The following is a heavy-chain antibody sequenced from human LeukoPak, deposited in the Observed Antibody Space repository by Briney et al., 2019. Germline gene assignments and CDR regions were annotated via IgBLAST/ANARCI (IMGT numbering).Heavy chain of an antibody. Sequence: ASVKVSCKASGYTFIDNWMHWVRQAPGQGLEWVGLINPTGTTTLYAQKFQGRVTLTRDMSTSTDYMELRSLKSEDTAVYYCARDNSVGDIAWWFDPWGQGTLVTVSS. D-gene: IGHD3-10*01. V-gene: IGHV1-46*01. CDR1: GYTFIDNW. CDR3: ARDNSVGDIAWWFDP. CDR2: INPTGTTT. J-gene: IGHJ5*02.